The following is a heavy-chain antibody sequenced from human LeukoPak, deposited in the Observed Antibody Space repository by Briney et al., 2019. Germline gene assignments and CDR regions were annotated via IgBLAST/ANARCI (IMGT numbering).Heavy chain of an antibody. V-gene: IGHV3-64*01. Sequence: GGSLRLSCAASGFTFSSYAMHWVRQAPGKGLEYVSAISSNGGSTYYANSVKGRFTISRDNSKNTLYLQMGSLRAEDMAVYYCARDLSGIAGYTYGRGIDYWGQGTLVTVSS. D-gene: IGHD5-18*01. CDR3: ARDLSGIAGYTYGRGIDY. CDR1: GFTFSSYA. CDR2: ISSNGGST. J-gene: IGHJ4*02.